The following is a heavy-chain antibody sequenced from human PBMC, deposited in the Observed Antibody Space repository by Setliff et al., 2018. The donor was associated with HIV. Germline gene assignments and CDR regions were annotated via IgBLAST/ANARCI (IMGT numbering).Heavy chain of an antibody. CDR1: GDFINNHY. CDR3: ARGNDNGQRGGNYYFMDV. D-gene: IGHD4-17*01. V-gene: IGHV4-59*11. Sequence: SETLSLTCSLSGDFINNHYWSWIRQPPGKGLEWIGHIYYSGDTNYSPSLKSRVTISMDTSKNQFSLKSTSVTAADTAVYYCARGNDNGQRGGNYYFMDVWDKGTTVTVSS. CDR2: IYYSGDT. J-gene: IGHJ6*03.